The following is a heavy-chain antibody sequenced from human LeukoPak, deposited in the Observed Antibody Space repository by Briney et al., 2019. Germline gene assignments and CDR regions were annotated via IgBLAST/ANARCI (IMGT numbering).Heavy chain of an antibody. CDR3: ARDRVVTTTEDGFDV. Sequence: GGSLRLSCAASGFIVSKNYMSWVRQAPGKGLEWVSVIYSSGITYYADSVKGRFTISRDNSKNTLYLQMSSLRAEDTAVYYCARDRVVTTTEDGFDVWGQGTMVTVSS. CDR2: IYSSGIT. CDR1: GFIVSKNY. V-gene: IGHV3-53*01. J-gene: IGHJ3*01. D-gene: IGHD2-21*02.